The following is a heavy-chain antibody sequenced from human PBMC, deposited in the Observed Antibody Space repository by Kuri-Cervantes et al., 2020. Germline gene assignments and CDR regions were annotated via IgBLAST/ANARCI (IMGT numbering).Heavy chain of an antibody. CDR3: ARLVSSGYYYFDY. CDR2: ISGSGGRT. Sequence: GGSLRLSCVASGFTFSTYDMNWVRQAPGKGLEWISSISGSGGRTYYADSVKGRFTISRDNTKNSLYLQMNSLRAEDTAIYYCARLVSSGYYYFDYWGQGTPVTVSS. J-gene: IGHJ4*02. CDR1: GFTFSTYD. V-gene: IGHV3-23*01. D-gene: IGHD3-22*01.